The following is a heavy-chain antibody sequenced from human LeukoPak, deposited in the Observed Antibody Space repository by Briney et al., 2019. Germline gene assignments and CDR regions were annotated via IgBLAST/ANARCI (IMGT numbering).Heavy chain of an antibody. CDR1: GLTFNNYG. J-gene: IGHJ4*02. Sequence: GGSLRLSCVASGLTFNNYGMTWVRQAPGKGLEWVSGISWNSGSIGYADSVKGRFTISRDNAKNSLYLQMNSLRAEDTALYYCAKDRGSGYYSDFDYWGQGTLVTVSS. CDR3: AKDRGSGYYSDFDY. CDR2: ISWNSGSI. V-gene: IGHV3-9*01. D-gene: IGHD3-22*01.